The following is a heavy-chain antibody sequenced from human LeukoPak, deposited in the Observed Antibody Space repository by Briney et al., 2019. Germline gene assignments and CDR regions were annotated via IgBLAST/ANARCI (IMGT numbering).Heavy chain of an antibody. Sequence: PSEALSLTCAVYGGSFSGYYWSWIRQPPGKGLEWIGEINHSGSTNYNPSLKSRVTISVDTSKNQFSLKLSSVTAADTAVYYCARPGVGRYSSGWYRDYWGQGTLVTVSS. CDR3: ARPGVGRYSSGWYRDY. CDR1: GGSFSGYY. V-gene: IGHV4-34*01. J-gene: IGHJ4*02. CDR2: INHSGST. D-gene: IGHD6-19*01.